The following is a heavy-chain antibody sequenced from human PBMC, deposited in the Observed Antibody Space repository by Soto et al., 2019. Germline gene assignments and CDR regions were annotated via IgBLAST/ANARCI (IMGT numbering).Heavy chain of an antibody. J-gene: IGHJ4*02. CDR1: GFTFSSYG. D-gene: IGHD4-17*01. CDR2: IWYDGSNK. Sequence: PGGSLRLSCAASGFTFSSYGMHWVRQAPGKGLEWVAVIWYDGSNKYYADSVKGRFTISRDNSKNTLYLQMNSLRAEDTAVYYWARDNPVTESFDYWGQGTLVTVSS. CDR3: ARDNPVTESFDY. V-gene: IGHV3-33*01.